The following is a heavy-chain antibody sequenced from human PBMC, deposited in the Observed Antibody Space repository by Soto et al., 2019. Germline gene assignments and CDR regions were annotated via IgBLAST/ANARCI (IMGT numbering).Heavy chain of an antibody. V-gene: IGHV4-30-4*02. CDR3: ASLLGQLVVY. D-gene: IGHD6-6*01. CDR2: IYYSGST. J-gene: IGHJ4*02. CDR1: GGSISSGDYY. Sequence: SDTLSLTCTVSGGSISSGDYYWSWIRQSPGKGLEWIGYIYYSGSTYHNPSLKSRVTISVDTPKNQFSLNLTSVTAADTAVYYCASLLGQLVVYWGQGTLVTVSS.